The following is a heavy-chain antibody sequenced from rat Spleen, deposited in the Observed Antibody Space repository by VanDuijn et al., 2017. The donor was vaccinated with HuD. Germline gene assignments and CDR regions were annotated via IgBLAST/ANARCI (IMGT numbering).Heavy chain of an antibody. CDR2: IWTDGST. CDR1: GFSVTSYH. V-gene: IGHV2-43*01. D-gene: IGHD1-9*01. J-gene: IGHJ2*01. CDR3: ARENMYYGYNYFDY. Sequence: QVQLKESGPGLVQPSQTLSLACTVSGFSVTSYHVPWVRQPSGKGLEWMGVIWTDGSTEYNSALKSRLSISRDTSKSQVFLKMNSLQTEDTATYYCARENMYYGYNYFDYWGQGVMVTVSS.